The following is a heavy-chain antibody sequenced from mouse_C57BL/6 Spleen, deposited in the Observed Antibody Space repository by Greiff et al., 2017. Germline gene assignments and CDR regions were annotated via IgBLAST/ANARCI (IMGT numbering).Heavy chain of an antibody. D-gene: IGHD2-4*01. CDR2: IDPNSGGT. J-gene: IGHJ2*01. V-gene: IGHV1-72*01. Sequence: LVESGAELAKPGASVKLSCKASGYTLTSYWMHWVKQRPGRGLEWIGRIDPNSGGTKYNAKFKSKATLTVDKPSSTAYMQLSSLTSEDASVYYCARRNDYDQDYWGQGTTLTVSS. CDR3: ARRNDYDQDY. CDR1: GYTLTSYW.